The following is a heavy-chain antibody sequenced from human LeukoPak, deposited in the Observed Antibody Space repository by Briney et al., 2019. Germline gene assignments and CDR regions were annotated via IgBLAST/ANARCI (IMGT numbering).Heavy chain of an antibody. D-gene: IGHD5-18*01. Sequence: GGSLRLSCAASGFTFSNAWMTLVRQAPGKGLEWVGLIKSKANGGTTDYAAPVKGRFTTSRDDSKNTQSLQMNSLKTEDTGVYYCTTVYSYGALGYWGQGTLVTVSS. CDR1: GFTFSNAW. CDR2: IKSKANGGTT. J-gene: IGHJ4*02. CDR3: TTVYSYGALGY. V-gene: IGHV3-15*01.